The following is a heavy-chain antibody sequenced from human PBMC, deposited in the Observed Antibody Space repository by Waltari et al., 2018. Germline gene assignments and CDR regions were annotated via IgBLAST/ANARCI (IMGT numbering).Heavy chain of an antibody. V-gene: IGHV3-23*01. Sequence: EVQLLESGGGLAPPGGSLRLSCVASGFTFSNYAMSWVRQAPGKGLEWVSGISDSGVVRNYADSVKGRLTVSRDNSINTVFLQINSLTAEDTAIYYCARHLYGIDYLELDTWGRGTLVAVSS. CDR1: GFTFSNYA. CDR3: ARHLYGIDYLELDT. D-gene: IGHD3-10*01. CDR2: ISDSGVVR. J-gene: IGHJ1*01.